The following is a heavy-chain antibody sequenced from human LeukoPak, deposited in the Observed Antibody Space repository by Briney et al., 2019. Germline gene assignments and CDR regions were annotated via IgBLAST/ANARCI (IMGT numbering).Heavy chain of an antibody. Sequence: GGSLRLSCAASGFTFSSYSMNWVRQAPGKGLEWVSSISSSSNYIYYADSVKGRFTISRDNAKNSLYLQMNSLRAEDTAVYYCARGGLSSTSCYDYWGQGTLVTVSS. V-gene: IGHV3-21*01. J-gene: IGHJ4*02. D-gene: IGHD2-2*01. CDR1: GFTFSSYS. CDR2: ISSSSNYI. CDR3: ARGGLSSTSCYDY.